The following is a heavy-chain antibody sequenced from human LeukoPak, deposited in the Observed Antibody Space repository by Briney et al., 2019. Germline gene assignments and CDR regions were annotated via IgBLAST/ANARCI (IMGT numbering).Heavy chain of an antibody. Sequence: GGSLRLSCAASGFTFSSYSMSWVRQAPGKGLEWVSSVSSSSSYIYYADSVKGRFTISRDNAKNSLYLQMNSLRAEDTAVYYCATENYYYDSSGYYPHAFDIWGQGTMVTVSS. D-gene: IGHD3-22*01. CDR2: VSSSSSYI. J-gene: IGHJ3*02. CDR3: ATENYYYDSSGYYPHAFDI. V-gene: IGHV3-21*01. CDR1: GFTFSSYS.